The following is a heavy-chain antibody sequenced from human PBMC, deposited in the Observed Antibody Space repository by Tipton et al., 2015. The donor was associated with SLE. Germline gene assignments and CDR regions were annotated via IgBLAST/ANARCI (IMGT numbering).Heavy chain of an antibody. V-gene: IGHV4-39*07. D-gene: IGHD6-19*01. CDR1: GGSISSGSYY. J-gene: IGHJ6*02. CDR3: ARGGFYSSGWSNYYYGMDV. Sequence: LRLSCTVSGGSISSGSYYWSWIRQPAGKGLEWIGEINHSGSTYYNPSLKSRVTISVDTSKNQFSLKLSSVTAADTAVYYCARGGFYSSGWSNYYYGMDVWGQGTTVTVSS. CDR2: INHSGST.